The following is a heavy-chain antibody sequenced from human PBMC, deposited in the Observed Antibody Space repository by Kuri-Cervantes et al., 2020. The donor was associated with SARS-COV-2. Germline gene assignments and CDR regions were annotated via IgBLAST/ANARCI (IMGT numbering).Heavy chain of an antibody. CDR2: MNPNSGNT. D-gene: IGHD3-22*01. CDR1: GYTFTSYD. CDR3: ALGYWGSGYPRYYYYMDA. Sequence: ASVKVSCKASGYTFTSYDINWVRQATGQGLEWMGWMNPNSGNTGYAQKLQGRVTMTRNTSISTAYMELSSLRSEDTAVYYCALGYWGSGYPRYYYYMDAWGKGTTVTVSS. J-gene: IGHJ6*03. V-gene: IGHV1-8*02.